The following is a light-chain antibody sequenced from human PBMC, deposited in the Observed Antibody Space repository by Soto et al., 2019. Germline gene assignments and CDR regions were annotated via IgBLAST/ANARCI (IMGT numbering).Light chain of an antibody. CDR2: GNN. CDR1: GSSIGTNT. CDR3: AAWDGRLNNVL. J-gene: IGLJ2*01. Sequence: QSVLTQPPSASGTPGQRVTISCSGSGSSIGTNTVNWYRQLPGTAPKLLIYGNNQRPSGVPDRFSGSKSGTSASLGISGLQSADEADYYCAAWDGRLNNVLFGGGTKLTVL. V-gene: IGLV1-44*01.